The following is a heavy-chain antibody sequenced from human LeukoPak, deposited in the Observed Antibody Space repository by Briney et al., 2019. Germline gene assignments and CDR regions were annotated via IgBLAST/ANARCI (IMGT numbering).Heavy chain of an antibody. CDR1: GFTFSSYA. CDR2: ISGSGGST. D-gene: IGHD3-10*01. Sequence: GGSLRLSCAASGFTFSSYAMSWVRQAPGKGLEWVSAISGSGGSTYYADSVKGRFTISRDNSKNTLYLQMNSLRAEDTAVYYCAKDFIPDYHGSGSSYYYYYGMDVWGQGTTVTVSS. CDR3: AKDFIPDYHGSGSSYYYYYGMDV. V-gene: IGHV3-23*01. J-gene: IGHJ6*02.